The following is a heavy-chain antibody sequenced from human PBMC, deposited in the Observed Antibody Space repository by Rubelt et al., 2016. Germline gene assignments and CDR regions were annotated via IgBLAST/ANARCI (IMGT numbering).Heavy chain of an antibody. CDR3: GGREPHYDDLRGGDAVEG. Sequence: QLHLQESGPGLVKPSETLSLTCPVSGASISSGDNYWGWIRQPPGQGLEWIGSIYYSGRTFYNPSIKSRVTIFADTSSHQLSRNLRSWSAADTAWSLGGGREPHYDDLRGGDAVEGWGVGRMGTVSS. J-gene: IGHJ3*01. CDR1: GASISSGDNY. V-gene: IGHV4-39*01. CDR2: IYYSGRT. D-gene: IGHD4-17*01.